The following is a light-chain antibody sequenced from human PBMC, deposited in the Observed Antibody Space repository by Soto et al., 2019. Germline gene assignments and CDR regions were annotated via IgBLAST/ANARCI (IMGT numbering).Light chain of an antibody. CDR1: SGHSSNA. J-gene: IGLJ3*02. CDR2: LNSDGSH. V-gene: IGLV4-69*01. CDR3: QTWGAGIRV. Sequence: QLVLTQSPSASASLGTSVKLTCTLSSGHSSNAIAWHQQQPEKGPRYLMRLNSDGSHSKGDGIPDRFSGSSSGAERYLTISGLQSEDEADYYCQTWGAGIRVFGGGTKLTVL.